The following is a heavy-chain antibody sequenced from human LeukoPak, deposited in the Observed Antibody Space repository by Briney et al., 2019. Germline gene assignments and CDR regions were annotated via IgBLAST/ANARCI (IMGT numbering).Heavy chain of an antibody. V-gene: IGHV4-30-4*01. Sequence: NPSQTLSLTCTVSGGSISSGDYYWSWIRQPPGKGLEWIGYIYYSGSTYYNPSLKSRVTISVDTSKNQFSLKLSSVTAADTAVYYCARHSGYSYGLGWVFDYWGQGTLVTVSS. CDR1: GGSISSGDYY. CDR2: IYYSGST. J-gene: IGHJ4*02. CDR3: ARHSGYSYGLGWVFDY. D-gene: IGHD5-18*01.